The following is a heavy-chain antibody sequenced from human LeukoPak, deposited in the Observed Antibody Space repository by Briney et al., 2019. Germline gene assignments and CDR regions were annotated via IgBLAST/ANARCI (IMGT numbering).Heavy chain of an antibody. J-gene: IGHJ4*02. CDR2: ISWNSGSI. CDR1: GSTFDDYA. D-gene: IGHD5-18*01. V-gene: IGHV3-9*01. Sequence: PGGSLRLSCAASGSTFDDYAMHWVRQAPGKGLEWVSGISWNSGSIGYADSVKGRFTISRDNAKNSLYLQMNSLRAEDTALYYCAKGSTDTAMAHFDYWGQGTLVTVSS. CDR3: AKGSTDTAMAHFDY.